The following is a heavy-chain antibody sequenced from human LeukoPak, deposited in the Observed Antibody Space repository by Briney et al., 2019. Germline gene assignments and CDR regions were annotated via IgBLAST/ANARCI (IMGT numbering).Heavy chain of an antibody. CDR1: GFSLTSKGVG. Sequence: SGPTLVKPTHTLTLTCMLSGFSLTSKGVGVGWVRQPPGKTLEWLALIYWDDDKRYSATLKTRLTITKDSSKTQVVLTMTNMDPEDTATYFRVHRGSSHYESGSGYNWFDPWGPGTLVTVSS. V-gene: IGHV2-5*02. CDR3: VHRGSSHYESGSGYNWFDP. CDR2: IYWDDDK. J-gene: IGHJ5*02. D-gene: IGHD3-10*01.